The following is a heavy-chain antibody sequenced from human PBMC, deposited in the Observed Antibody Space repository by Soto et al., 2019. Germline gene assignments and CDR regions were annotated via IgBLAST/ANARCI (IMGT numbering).Heavy chain of an antibody. CDR2: IYYSGST. D-gene: IGHD1-26*01. CDR3: ARVQGGGGARVHNY. CDR1: GGSISSGDYY. Sequence: QVQLQESGPGLVKPSQTLSLTCTVSGGSISSGDYYWSWIRQPPGKGLEWIGYIYYSGSTYYNPSLTSRVTISLDTSKNQLSLKLSSVTDADTAVYYCARVQGGGGARVHNYWGQVTLVTVSS. J-gene: IGHJ4*02. V-gene: IGHV4-30-4*01.